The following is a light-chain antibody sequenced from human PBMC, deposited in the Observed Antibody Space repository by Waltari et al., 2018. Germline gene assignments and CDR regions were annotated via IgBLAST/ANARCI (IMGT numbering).Light chain of an antibody. V-gene: IGKV3-20*01. CDR3: QHYLRLPVA. J-gene: IGKJ1*01. CDR1: QRVGGN. Sequence: EIVLTQSPGTLSLSPGERAIVSCRASQRVGGNLAWYQQKPGPSPRLLIYGASNRATGIPDRFIGSGSGTEFSLTISGLEPEDSAVYYCQHYLRLPVAFGQGTKVEIK. CDR2: GAS.